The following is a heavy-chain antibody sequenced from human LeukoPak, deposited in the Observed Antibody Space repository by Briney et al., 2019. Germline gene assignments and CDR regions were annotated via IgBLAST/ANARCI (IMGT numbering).Heavy chain of an antibody. V-gene: IGHV3-20*04. CDR2: INWNGGST. CDR1: GFTFSSYV. CDR3: ARAQTYGDSRLLLDY. J-gene: IGHJ4*02. D-gene: IGHD4-17*01. Sequence: PGGSLRLSCAASGFTFSSYVMSWVRQAPGKGLEWVSGINWNGGSTGYADSMEGRFTIFRDNAKNSQYLQMNSLRVEDTALYYCARAQTYGDSRLLLDYWGQGTLVTVSS.